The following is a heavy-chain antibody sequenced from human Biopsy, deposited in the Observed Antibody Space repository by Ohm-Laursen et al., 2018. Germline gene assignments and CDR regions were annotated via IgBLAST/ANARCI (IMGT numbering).Heavy chain of an antibody. CDR2: ISWDSGRI. D-gene: IGHD3-22*01. CDR1: GFIFDDYA. Sequence: SLRLSCAASGFIFDDYAMHWVRQAPGKGLEWVSGISWDSGRIDYADSVKGRFTISRDTSRNTLYMQMNSLRVKDTALYYCARDAEEFDSSGPRFDYWGQGTLVTVSS. J-gene: IGHJ4*02. CDR3: ARDAEEFDSSGPRFDY. V-gene: IGHV3-9*01.